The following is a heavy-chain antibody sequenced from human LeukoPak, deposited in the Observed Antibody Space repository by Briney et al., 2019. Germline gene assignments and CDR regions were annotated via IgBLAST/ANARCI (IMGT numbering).Heavy chain of an antibody. J-gene: IGHJ4*02. CDR2: ISSDGFRT. V-gene: IGHV3-64*01. Sequence: GGSLRLSCAASGFTFSYFAFHWVRQAPGKGLEFVSTISSDGFRTNYANSVKGRFAISRDNSKNMLFLQMGSLRDEDTAVYYCARDLGTTGSNFDLWGQGSLVTVSS. CDR3: ARDLGTTGSNFDL. CDR1: GFTFSYFA. D-gene: IGHD1/OR15-1a*01.